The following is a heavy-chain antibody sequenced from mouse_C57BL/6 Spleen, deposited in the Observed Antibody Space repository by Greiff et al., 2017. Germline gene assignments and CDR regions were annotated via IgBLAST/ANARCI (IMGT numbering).Heavy chain of an antibody. Sequence: QVQLQQPGAELVKPGASVKLSCKASGYTFTSYWMHWVKQRPGRGLEWIGRIYPNSGGTKYNEKFKSKATLTVDKPSSTAYMQLCSLTSEAFEVYYCARRRNSNYDFDYWGQGTTLTVSS. CDR2: IYPNSGGT. J-gene: IGHJ2*01. D-gene: IGHD2-5*01. CDR1: GYTFTSYW. V-gene: IGHV1-72*01. CDR3: ARRRNSNYDFDY.